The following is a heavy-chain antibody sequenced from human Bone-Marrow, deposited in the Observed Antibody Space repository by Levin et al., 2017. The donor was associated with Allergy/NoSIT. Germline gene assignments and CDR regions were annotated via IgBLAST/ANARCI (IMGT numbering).Heavy chain of an antibody. CDR2: IFTSGTT. Sequence: GESLKISCAATGFSVSSIYVSWVRQAPGKGLEWVSVIFTSGTTSYAASVRGRYSISRDDSKNTVYLQMNSLRAEDTAVYYCAGRVGPTACWGQGALVTVSS. CDR1: GFSVSSIY. D-gene: IGHD2-2*01. CDR3: AGRVGPTAC. V-gene: IGHV3-53*01. J-gene: IGHJ1*01.